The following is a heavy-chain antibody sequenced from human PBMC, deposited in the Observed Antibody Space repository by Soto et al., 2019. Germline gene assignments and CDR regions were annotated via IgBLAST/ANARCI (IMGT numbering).Heavy chain of an antibody. J-gene: IGHJ6*02. V-gene: IGHV4-59*01. Sequence: SETLSLTCTVSGGSIDYYYWSWIRQPPGKGLEWIGDVSDSGRTNYNPSLRSRVTISVDTSKNQFSLKLNSVTAADTAVYYCARDSTTWFPYYGIDVWGQGTTVTVSS. CDR3: ARDSTTWFPYYGIDV. CDR2: VSDSGRT. D-gene: IGHD2-2*01. CDR1: GGSIDYYY.